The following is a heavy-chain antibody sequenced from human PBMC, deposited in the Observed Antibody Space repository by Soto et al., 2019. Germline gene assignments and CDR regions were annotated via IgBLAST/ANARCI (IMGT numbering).Heavy chain of an antibody. CDR3: ARSAYCSGGSCYSLIWFDP. CDR1: GGTFSSYA. CDR2: IIPIFGTA. D-gene: IGHD2-15*01. Sequence: SCKASGGTFSSYAISWVRQAPGQGLEWMGGIIPIFGTANYAQKFQGRVTITADESTSTAYMELSSLRSEDTAVYYCARSAYCSGGSCYSLIWFDPWGQGTLVTVSS. V-gene: IGHV1-69*01. J-gene: IGHJ5*02.